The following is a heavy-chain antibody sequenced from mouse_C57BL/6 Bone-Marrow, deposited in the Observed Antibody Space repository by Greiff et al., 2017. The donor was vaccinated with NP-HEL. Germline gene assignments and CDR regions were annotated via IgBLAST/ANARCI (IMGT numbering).Heavy chain of an antibody. CDR1: GFNIKDDY. Sequence: VQLQQSGAELVRPGASVKLSCTASGFNIKDDYMHWVKQRPEQGLEWIGWIDPGNGDTEYASKFQGKATITADTSSNTAYLQLSSLTSEDTAVCYCTGRMFAYWGQGTLVTVSA. J-gene: IGHJ3*01. CDR3: TGRMFAY. CDR2: IDPGNGDT. V-gene: IGHV14-4*01.